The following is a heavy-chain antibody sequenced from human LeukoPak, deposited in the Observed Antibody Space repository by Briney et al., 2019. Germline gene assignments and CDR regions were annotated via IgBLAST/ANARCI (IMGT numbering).Heavy chain of an antibody. D-gene: IGHD1-14*01. V-gene: IGHV3-21*06. J-gene: IGHJ4*02. Sequence: GGSLRLSCTASGLTFSTSGFNWVRQAPGKGLEWVASIGPTGSDRYHADSIKGRFTISRDNANNFLYLQMNSLRAEDTAVYYCAKETNGRHYDYWGQGTLLTVSS. CDR3: AKETNGRHYDY. CDR1: GLTFSTSG. CDR2: IGPTGSDR.